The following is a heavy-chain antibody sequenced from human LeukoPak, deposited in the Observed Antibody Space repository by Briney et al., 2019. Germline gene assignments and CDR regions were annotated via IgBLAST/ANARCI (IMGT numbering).Heavy chain of an antibody. J-gene: IGHJ3*02. CDR3: ATDAGTPGSSGAYSDAFDI. V-gene: IGHV6-1*01. CDR1: GDSVSSNSAA. CDR2: TYYRSKWYN. Sequence: SQTLSLTCAISGDSVSSNSAAWNWIRQSPSRGLEWLGRTYYRSKWYNDYAVSVKSRITINPDTSKNQVSLQLNSVSPEDTAVYYCATDAGTPGSSGAYSDAFDIWGQGTMVTVSS. D-gene: IGHD3-22*01.